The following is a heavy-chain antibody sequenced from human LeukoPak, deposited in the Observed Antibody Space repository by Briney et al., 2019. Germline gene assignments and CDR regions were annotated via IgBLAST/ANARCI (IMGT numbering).Heavy chain of an antibody. V-gene: IGHV1-24*01. CDR3: ATGLYCSGGSCYFPSDAFDI. J-gene: IGHJ3*02. D-gene: IGHD2-15*01. CDR1: GYTFTSYG. Sequence: ASVKVSCKASGYTFTSYGISWVRQAPGKGLEWMGGFDPEDGETIYAQKFQGRVTMTEDTSTDTAYMELSSLRSEDTAVYYCATGLYCSGGSCYFPSDAFDIWGQGTMVTVSS. CDR2: FDPEDGET.